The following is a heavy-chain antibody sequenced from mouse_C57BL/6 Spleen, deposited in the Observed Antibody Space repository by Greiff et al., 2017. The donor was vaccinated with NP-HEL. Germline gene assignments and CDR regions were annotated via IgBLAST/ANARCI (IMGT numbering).Heavy chain of an antibody. V-gene: IGHV1-42*01. CDR2: INPSTGGT. CDR3: ASRRITTVVAPFAY. D-gene: IGHD1-1*01. Sequence: EVQLQESGPELVKPGASVKISCKASGYSFTGYYMNWVKQSPEKSLEWIGEINPSTGGTTYNQKFKAKATLTVDKSSSTAYMQLKSLTSEDSAVYYCASRRITTVVAPFAYWGQGTLVTVSA. CDR1: GYSFTGYY. J-gene: IGHJ3*01.